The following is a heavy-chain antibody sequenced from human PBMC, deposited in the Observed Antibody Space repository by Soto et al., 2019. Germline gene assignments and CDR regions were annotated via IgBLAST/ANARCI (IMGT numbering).Heavy chain of an antibody. CDR1: GFIFRDWF. CDR3: AKGYDSSGYTEYYYYGMDV. D-gene: IGHD3-22*01. J-gene: IGHJ6*02. CDR2: ISKDSGRAT. Sequence: GGSLRLSCAASGFIFRDWFMSWIRQAPGKGLEWISYISKDSGRATRYANSVKGRFTISRDNAKNSLFLQMNSLRAEDTAVYYFAKGYDSSGYTEYYYYGMDVWGQGTTVTVSS. V-gene: IGHV3-11*01.